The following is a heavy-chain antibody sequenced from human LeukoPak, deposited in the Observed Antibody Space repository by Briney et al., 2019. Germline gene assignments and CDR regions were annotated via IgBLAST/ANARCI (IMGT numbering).Heavy chain of an antibody. D-gene: IGHD2-15*01. CDR1: GFSISTFW. CDR3: AKDMGLYCSGGSCYPRGAFDI. CDR2: ISHDGDHK. V-gene: IGHV3-30*18. Sequence: GGSLRLSCVASGFSISTFWMTWVRQAPGKGLEWVAIISHDGDHKYHADSVKGRFTISRDNAKNSLYLQMNSLRAEDTALYYCAKDMGLYCSGGSCYPRGAFDIWGQGTMVTVSS. J-gene: IGHJ3*02.